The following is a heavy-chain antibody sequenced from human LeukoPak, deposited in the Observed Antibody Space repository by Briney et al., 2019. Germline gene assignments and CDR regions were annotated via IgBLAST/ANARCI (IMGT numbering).Heavy chain of an antibody. V-gene: IGHV7-4-1*02. J-gene: IGHJ6*03. D-gene: IGHD3-22*01. CDR1: GYTFTSYA. Sequence: ASVKVSCKASGYTFTSYAMNWVRQAPGQGLEWMGWINTNTGNPTYAQGFTGRFVFSLDTSVSTAYLQISSLKAEDTAVYYCAREHYYDSSGYYWDYYYYYMDVWGKGTTVTVSS. CDR2: INTNTGNP. CDR3: AREHYYDSSGYYWDYYYYYMDV.